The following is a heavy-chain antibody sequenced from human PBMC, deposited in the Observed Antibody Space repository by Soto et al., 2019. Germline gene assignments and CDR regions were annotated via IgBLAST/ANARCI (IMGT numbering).Heavy chain of an antibody. V-gene: IGHV1-46*01. Sequence: QVQLVQSGAEVKAPGASVKVACKTSGYTFTNYFVHWVRQAPGQGLEWMGAINPGNRITNYALKFQGRVPMTRDTSTNTVYLELSSLRSEDTAVYSCAKDPNYYDFWAGSYYYHGMDVWGQGTTVTVSS. CDR3: AKDPNYYDFWAGSYYYHGMDV. D-gene: IGHD3-3*01. CDR1: GYTFTNYF. CDR2: INPGNRIT. J-gene: IGHJ6*02.